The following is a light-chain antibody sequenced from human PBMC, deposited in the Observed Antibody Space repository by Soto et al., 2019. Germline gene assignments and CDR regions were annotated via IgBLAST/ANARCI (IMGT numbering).Light chain of an antibody. Sequence: EIVLTQSPGTQSLSPGERATLSCRASQSVSSYLAWYQQKPGQAPRLLIYGASSRATGIPDRFSGSGSGTDFTLTISRLEPEDFAVYYCQQYSISPRTFGQGTKVEIK. CDR2: GAS. J-gene: IGKJ1*01. V-gene: IGKV3-20*01. CDR3: QQYSISPRT. CDR1: QSVSSY.